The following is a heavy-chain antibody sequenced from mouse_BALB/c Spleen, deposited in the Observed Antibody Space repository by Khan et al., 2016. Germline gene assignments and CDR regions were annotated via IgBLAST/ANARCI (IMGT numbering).Heavy chain of an antibody. CDR3: ARHLTGTGYFDV. D-gene: IGHD4-1*01. J-gene: IGHJ1*01. Sequence: VQLQESGPGLVAPSQSLSITCTISGFSLTSYGVHWVRQPPGKGLEWLVVIWSDGSTTYNSALKSRLSISKANSKSQVFLKMNSLQTDDTAMYYCARHLTGTGYFDVWGAGTTVTVSS. V-gene: IGHV2-6-1*01. CDR2: IWSDGST. CDR1: GFSLTSYG.